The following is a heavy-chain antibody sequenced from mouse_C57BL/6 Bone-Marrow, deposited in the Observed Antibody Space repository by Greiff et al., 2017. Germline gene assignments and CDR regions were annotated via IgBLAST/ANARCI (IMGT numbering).Heavy chain of an antibody. Sequence: VKLQQPGAELVMPGASVKLSCKASGYTFTSYWMHWVKQRPGQGLEWIGEIDPSDSYTNYNQKFKGKSTLTVDKSSSTAYMQLSSLTSEDSAVYYCARAYYYGSSYVDYWGQGTTLTVSS. J-gene: IGHJ2*01. V-gene: IGHV1-69*01. CDR1: GYTFTSYW. CDR3: ARAYYYGSSYVDY. D-gene: IGHD1-1*01. CDR2: IDPSDSYT.